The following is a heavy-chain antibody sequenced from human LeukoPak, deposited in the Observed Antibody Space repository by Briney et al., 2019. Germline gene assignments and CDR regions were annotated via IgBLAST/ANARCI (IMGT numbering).Heavy chain of an antibody. CDR1: GFTFNMYT. CDR2: ISYDGNNK. CDR3: ARDRKIVVVIATLDY. V-gene: IGHV3-30-3*01. J-gene: IGHJ4*02. D-gene: IGHD2-15*01. Sequence: PGRSLRLSCAASGFTFNMYTMHWVRQAPGKGLEWVALISYDGNNKYYADSVNGRFTISRDNSKNTLYLQMNSLRAEDTAVYYCARDRKIVVVIATLDYWGQGALVTVSS.